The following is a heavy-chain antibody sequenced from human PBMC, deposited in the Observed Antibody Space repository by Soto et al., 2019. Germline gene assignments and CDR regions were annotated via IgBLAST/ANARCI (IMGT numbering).Heavy chain of an antibody. J-gene: IGHJ2*01. V-gene: IGHV3-9*01. CDR3: AKDQGGTFSYWYFDL. Sequence: GGSLRLSCAASGFTFDDYAMHWVRQAPGKGLEWVSGISWNSGSIGYADSVKGRFTISRDNAKNSLYLQMNSLRAEDTAVYYCAKDQGGTFSYWYFDLWGRGTLVTVSS. CDR2: ISWNSGSI. CDR1: GFTFDDYA. D-gene: IGHD3-16*01.